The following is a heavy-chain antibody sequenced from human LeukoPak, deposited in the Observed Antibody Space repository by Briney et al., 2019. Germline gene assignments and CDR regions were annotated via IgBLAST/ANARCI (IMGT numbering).Heavy chain of an antibody. D-gene: IGHD6-19*01. J-gene: IGHJ4*02. CDR3: ARVGSTGWYYFDY. CDR2: MNPNSGNT. Sequence: ASVKVSCKASGYTFTNYDINWVRQATGQGLEWMGWMNPNSGNTGYAQKFQGRVTITRNTSISTAYMELSSLRSEDTAVYYCARVGSTGWYYFDYWGQGTLVTVSS. CDR1: GYTFTNYD. V-gene: IGHV1-8*03.